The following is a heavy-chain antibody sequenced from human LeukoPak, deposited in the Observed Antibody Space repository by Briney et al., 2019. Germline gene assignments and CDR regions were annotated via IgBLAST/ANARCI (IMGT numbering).Heavy chain of an antibody. V-gene: IGHV4-30-4*01. CDR3: ARGGVGGYDYFDS. CDR2: ITYSGST. D-gene: IGHD5-12*01. CDR1: GGSISSDDYY. Sequence: SETLSLTCTVSGGSISSDDYYWSWIRQPPGKGLEWIGHITYSGSTDYSPSLRSRVTMSVDTSKNQFSLELNSVTAAETAMYFCARGGVGGYDYFDSWGQGTLVAVSS. J-gene: IGHJ4*02.